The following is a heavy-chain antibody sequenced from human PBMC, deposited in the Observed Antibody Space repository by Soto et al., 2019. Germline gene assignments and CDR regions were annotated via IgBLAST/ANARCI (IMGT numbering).Heavy chain of an antibody. CDR2: IFSNDEK. CDR3: ARIAGTASGYEPFDY. Sequence: SGPTLVNPTETLTLTCTVSGFSLSNARMGVSWIRQPPGKALEWLAHIFSNDEKSYSTSLKSRLTISKDTSKSQVVLTMTNMDPVDTATYYCARIAGTASGYEPFDYWGQGTLVTVSS. D-gene: IGHD5-12*01. V-gene: IGHV2-26*01. CDR1: GFSLSNARMG. J-gene: IGHJ4*02.